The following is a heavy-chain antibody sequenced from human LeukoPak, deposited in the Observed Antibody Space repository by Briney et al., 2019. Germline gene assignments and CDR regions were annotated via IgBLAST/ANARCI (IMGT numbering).Heavy chain of an antibody. CDR1: GGSISSYY. V-gene: IGHV4-59*08. CDR2: IYYSGST. CDR3: ASSGIAAASSDY. D-gene: IGHD6-13*01. J-gene: IGHJ4*02. Sequence: SETLSLTCTVSGGSISSYYWSWIRQPPGKGLEWIGYIYYSGSTNYNPPLKSRVTISVDTSKNQFSLKLSSVTAADTAVYYCASSGIAAASSDYWGQGTLVTVSS.